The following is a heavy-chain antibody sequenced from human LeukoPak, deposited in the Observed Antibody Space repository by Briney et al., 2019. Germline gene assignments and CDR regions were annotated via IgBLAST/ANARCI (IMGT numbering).Heavy chain of an antibody. CDR1: GFTFSRSG. CDR3: ARSADVWGSYRYYFDY. CDR2: IWYDGSNK. V-gene: IGHV3-33*08. Sequence: PGGSLRLSCAASGFTFSRSGMHWVRQAPGKGLEWVAVIWYDGSNKYYADSVKGRFTISRDNSKNTLYLQMNSLRAEDTAVYYCARSADVWGSYRYYFDYWGQGTLVTVSS. J-gene: IGHJ4*02. D-gene: IGHD3-16*02.